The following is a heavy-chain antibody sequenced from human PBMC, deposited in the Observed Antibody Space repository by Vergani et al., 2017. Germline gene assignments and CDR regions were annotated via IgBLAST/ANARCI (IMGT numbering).Heavy chain of an antibody. V-gene: IGHV3-49*04. CDR3: SRGRGYSFGYSDY. Sequence: EVQLVESGGGLVPPGRSLRLSCAASGFSFGDYAMTWVRPAPGKGLAWVAFIRNKAYGGTTEFAASVKGRFTISRDDSKRLAYLQLSGLKTEDTAVYFCSRGRGYSFGYSDYWGQGTLVTVSS. CDR1: GFSFGDYA. D-gene: IGHD5-18*01. J-gene: IGHJ4*02. CDR2: IRNKAYGGTT.